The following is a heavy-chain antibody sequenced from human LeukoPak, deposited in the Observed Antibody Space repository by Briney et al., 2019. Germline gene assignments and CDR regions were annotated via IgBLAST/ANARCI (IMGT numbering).Heavy chain of an antibody. V-gene: IGHV3-21*01. D-gene: IGHD1-26*01. J-gene: IGHJ4*02. CDR2: ISSSSSYI. CDR3: ARGRVGATLLADY. CDR1: GFTFSSYG. Sequence: PGGSLRLSCAASGFTFSSYGMNWVRQAPGKGLEWVSSISSSSSYIYYADSVKGRFTISRDNAKNSLYLQMNSLRAEDTAVYYCARGRVGATLLADYWGQGTLVTVSS.